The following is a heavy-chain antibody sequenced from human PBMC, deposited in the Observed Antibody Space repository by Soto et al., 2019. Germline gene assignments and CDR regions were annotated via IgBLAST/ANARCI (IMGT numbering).Heavy chain of an antibody. D-gene: IGHD3-22*01. CDR1: GFTFSSYA. J-gene: IGHJ5*02. CDR2: ISGSGGST. Sequence: GSLRLSCAASGFTFSSYAMSWVRQAPGKGLEWVSAISGSGGSTYYADSVKGRFTISRDNSKNTLYLQMNSLRAEDTAVYYCAKAYSDGWNYYDSSGYYSAGAPFDPWGQGTLVTVSS. CDR3: AKAYSDGWNYYDSSGYYSAGAPFDP. V-gene: IGHV3-23*01.